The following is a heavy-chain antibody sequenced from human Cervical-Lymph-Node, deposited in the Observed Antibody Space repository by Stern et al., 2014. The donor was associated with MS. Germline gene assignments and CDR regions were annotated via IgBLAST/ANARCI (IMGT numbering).Heavy chain of an antibody. CDR3: ARISLGGANYGMDV. CDR1: GFSLSNARMG. V-gene: IGHV2-26*01. J-gene: IGHJ6*02. D-gene: IGHD1-26*01. CDR2: IFSNDEK. Sequence: QVTLKESGPVLVKPTETLTLTCTVSGFSLSNARMGVSWIRQPPGKALEWLANIFSNDEKSYSTSLKSRLTISKDTSKSQVVLTMTNMDPVDTATYYCARISLGGANYGMDVWGQGTTVTVSS.